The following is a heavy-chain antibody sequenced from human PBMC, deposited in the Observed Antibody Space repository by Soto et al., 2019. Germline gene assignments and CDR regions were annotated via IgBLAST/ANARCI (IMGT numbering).Heavy chain of an antibody. J-gene: IGHJ3*02. Sequence: ASVKVYCKASGYTFTSYGISWVRQAPGQGLEWMGWISAYNGNTNYAQKLQGRVTMTTDTSTSTAYMELRSLRSDDTAVYYCARWAPGLDIVVVPAAFDIWGQGTMVTVSS. CDR2: ISAYNGNT. V-gene: IGHV1-18*01. CDR3: ARWAPGLDIVVVPAAFDI. CDR1: GYTFTSYG. D-gene: IGHD2-2*03.